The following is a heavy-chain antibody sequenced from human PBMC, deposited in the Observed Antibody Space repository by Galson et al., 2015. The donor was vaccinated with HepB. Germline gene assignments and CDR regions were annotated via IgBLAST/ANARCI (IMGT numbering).Heavy chain of an antibody. J-gene: IGHJ6*02. D-gene: IGHD4-17*01. CDR1: GGSFSGYY. CDR3: ARLRGTVTTYWYYGMDV. Sequence: ETLSLTCAVYGGSFSGYYWSWIRQPPGKGLEWIGEINHSGSTNYNPSLKSRVTISVDTSKNQFSLKLSSVTAADTAVYYCARLRGTVTTYWYYGMDVWGQGTTVTVPS. V-gene: IGHV4-34*01. CDR2: INHSGST.